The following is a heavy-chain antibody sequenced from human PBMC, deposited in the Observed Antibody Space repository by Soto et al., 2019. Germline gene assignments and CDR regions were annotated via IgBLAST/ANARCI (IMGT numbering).Heavy chain of an antibody. CDR2: INHSGST. CDR1: GGSLSGYY. D-gene: IGHD3-3*01. J-gene: IGHJ5*02. V-gene: IGHV4-34*01. Sequence: QVQLQQWGAGLLKPSETLSLTCAVYGGSLSGYYWSWIRQPPGQRQGWIGDINHSGSTNYNPSLKSRVTISVDTSKNQFSLKVTSVTAADTAVYYCASLRFLEWLFDGWFDPWGQGTLVTVSS. CDR3: ASLRFLEWLFDGWFDP.